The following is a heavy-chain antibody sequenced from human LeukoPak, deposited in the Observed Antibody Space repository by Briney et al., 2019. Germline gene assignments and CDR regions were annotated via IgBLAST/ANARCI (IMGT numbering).Heavy chain of an antibody. J-gene: IGHJ6*03. V-gene: IGHV1-18*04. CDR1: GYIFTDYY. CDR3: ARAGWLQLSYMDV. D-gene: IGHD5-24*01. Sequence: ASVKVSCKASGYIFTDYYMHWVRQAPGQGLEWMGWISAYNGNTNYAQKLQGRVTMTTDTSTSTAYMELRSLRSDDTAVYYCARAGWLQLSYMDVWGKGTTVTISS. CDR2: ISAYNGNT.